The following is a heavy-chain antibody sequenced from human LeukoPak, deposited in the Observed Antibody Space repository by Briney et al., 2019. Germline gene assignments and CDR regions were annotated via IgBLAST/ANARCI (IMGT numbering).Heavy chain of an antibody. CDR1: GGSISSSSYY. J-gene: IGHJ4*02. D-gene: IGHD1-26*01. V-gene: IGHV4-39*07. CDR3: ASSGPTPGEGGSIDY. CDR2: IYHSGST. Sequence: SETLSLTCTVSGGSISSSSYYWGWIRQPPGKGLEWIGSIYHSGSTYYNPSLKSRVTISVDTSKNQFSLKLSSVIAADTAVYYCASSGPTPGEGGSIDYWGQGTLVTVSS.